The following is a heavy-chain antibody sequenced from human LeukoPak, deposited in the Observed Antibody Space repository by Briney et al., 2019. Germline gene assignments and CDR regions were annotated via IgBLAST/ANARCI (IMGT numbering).Heavy chain of an antibody. D-gene: IGHD6-13*01. Sequence: PGGSLRLSCAASGFTFSSYAMHWVRQAPGKGLEWVAVISYDGSNKYYADSVKGRFTISRDNSKNTLYLQMNSLRAEDTAVYYCAKDFIAAAGTDYWGQGTLVTVSS. J-gene: IGHJ4*02. CDR1: GFTFSSYA. CDR3: AKDFIAAAGTDY. CDR2: ISYDGSNK. V-gene: IGHV3-30*04.